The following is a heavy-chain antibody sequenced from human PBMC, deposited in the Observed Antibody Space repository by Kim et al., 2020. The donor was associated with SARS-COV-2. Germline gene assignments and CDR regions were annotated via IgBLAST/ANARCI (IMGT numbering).Heavy chain of an antibody. V-gene: IGHV3-66*02. CDR3: ARDPLGYSSGWHI. CDR2: IYSGGST. J-gene: IGHJ4*02. Sequence: GGSLRLSCAASGFTVSSNYMSWVRQAPGKGLEWVSVIYSGGSTYYADSVKGRFTISRDNSKNTLYLQMNSLRAEDTAVYYCARDPLGYSSGWHIWGQGTLVTVSS. D-gene: IGHD6-19*01. CDR1: GFTVSSNY.